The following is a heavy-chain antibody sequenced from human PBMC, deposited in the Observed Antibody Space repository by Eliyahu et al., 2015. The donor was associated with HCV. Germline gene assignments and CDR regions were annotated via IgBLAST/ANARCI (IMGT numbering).Heavy chain of an antibody. CDR2: INHSGST. V-gene: IGHV4-34*01. J-gene: IGHJ5*02. CDR3: ARGRRYYYGSGSYYGPWFDP. D-gene: IGHD3-10*01. CDR1: GGSFSGYY. Sequence: QVQLQQWGAGLLKPSETLSLTCAVXGGSFSGYYWSWIRQPPGKGLEWIGEINHSGSTNYNPALKSRVTISVDTSKNQFSLKLSSVTAADTAVYYCARGRRYYYGSGSYYGPWFDPWGQGTLVTVSS.